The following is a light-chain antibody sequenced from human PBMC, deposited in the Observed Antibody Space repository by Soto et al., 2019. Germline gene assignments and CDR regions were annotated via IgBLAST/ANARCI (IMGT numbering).Light chain of an antibody. CDR3: QQYSNWPPEIT. J-gene: IGKJ5*01. Sequence: DFQMTQSPSTLSASVGDRCTISCLASQSIITYLNWYQQKPGKAPHLLIYAASSLQSGVPSRFSGSGSGTEFALIIRSLQPEDVAVYYCQQYSNWPPEITFGKGKQRELK. CDR1: QSIITY. CDR2: AAS. V-gene: IGKV1-39*01.